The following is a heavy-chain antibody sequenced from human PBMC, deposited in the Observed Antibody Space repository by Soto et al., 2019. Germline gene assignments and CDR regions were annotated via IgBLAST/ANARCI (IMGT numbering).Heavy chain of an antibody. Sequence: GSLRLSCAASGFTFSNYAMSWVRQAPGKGLEWVSAISGSGGSTYYADSVKGRFAISRDNSKNTLYLQMNSLRAEDTAVYYCAKITMMADFDYWGQGTLVTVSS. CDR3: AKITMMADFDY. D-gene: IGHD3-22*01. V-gene: IGHV3-23*01. J-gene: IGHJ4*02. CDR1: GFTFSNYA. CDR2: ISGSGGST.